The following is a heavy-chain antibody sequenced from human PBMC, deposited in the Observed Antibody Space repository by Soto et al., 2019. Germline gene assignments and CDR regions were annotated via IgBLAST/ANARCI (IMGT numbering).Heavy chain of an antibody. V-gene: IGHV1-3*04. Sequence: ASVKVSCKASGYTFTSYAMHWVRQAPGQRLEWMGWINTGKGNTKYSQKFQGRVTITRDTSASTAYMELSSLRSEDTAVYYCVRAGDDCSAASCYMTDYWGQGTLVTGSS. CDR2: INTGKGNT. CDR1: GYTFTSYA. J-gene: IGHJ4*02. D-gene: IGHD2-2*02. CDR3: VRAGDDCSAASCYMTDY.